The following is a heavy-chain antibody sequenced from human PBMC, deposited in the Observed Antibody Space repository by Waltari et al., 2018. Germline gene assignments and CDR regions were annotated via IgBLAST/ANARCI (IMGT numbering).Heavy chain of an antibody. J-gene: IGHJ5*02. V-gene: IGHV1-69*01. CDR1: GGTFSSYA. CDR2: IIPIFGTA. CDR3: ARVPQQLVPSEWFDP. Sequence: QVQLVQSGAEVKKPGSSVKVSCKASGGTFSSYAISWVRQAPGQGLEWMGGIIPIFGTANYAQKFQGRFTITADEATITAYMELSSLRSEDTAVYYCARVPQQLVPSEWFDPWGQGTLVTVSS. D-gene: IGHD6-13*01.